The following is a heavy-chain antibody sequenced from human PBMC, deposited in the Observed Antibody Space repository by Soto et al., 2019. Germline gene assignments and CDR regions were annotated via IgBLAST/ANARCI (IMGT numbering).Heavy chain of an antibody. CDR2: ISANGVGT. CDR3: TRENGLNGFDI. J-gene: IGHJ3*02. V-gene: IGHV3-64*07. D-gene: IGHD2-2*03. CDR1: GFSFSSHS. Sequence: QLVESGGGLVQPGGSLRVSCAASGFSFSSHSMHWVRQAPGKRLEYISAISANGVGTYYADSVKGRFPISRDNSKNTLYLKMDSLRAEDMAVYHCTRENGLNGFDIWGQGTMVTVS.